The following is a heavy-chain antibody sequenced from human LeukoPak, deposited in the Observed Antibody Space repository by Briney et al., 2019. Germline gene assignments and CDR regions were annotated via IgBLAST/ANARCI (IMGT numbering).Heavy chain of an antibody. CDR1: GFTFDNYR. J-gene: IGHJ4*02. CDR2: VNADGGNT. Sequence: GGSLRLSCAASGFTFDNYRMSWVRQAPGKGLGWVSTVNADGGNTYYAVSVKGRFSISTDYSKSTLILQMNSLRVEDTALYYCTKRVKYGGTWDHFADWGQGTLVTVSS. CDR3: TKRVKYGGTWDHFAD. D-gene: IGHD1-26*01. V-gene: IGHV3-23*01.